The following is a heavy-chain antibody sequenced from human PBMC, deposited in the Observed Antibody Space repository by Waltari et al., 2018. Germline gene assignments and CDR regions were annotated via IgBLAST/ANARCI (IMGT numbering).Heavy chain of an antibody. D-gene: IGHD6-19*01. V-gene: IGHV3-9*03. CDR2: ISWNSGSI. CDR3: AKGPSSSGWYYFDY. Sequence: EVQLVESGGGLVQPGRSLRLSCAASGFTFDDYAMHWVRQAPGKGLEWVSGISWNSGSIGYADSVKGRFTISRDNAKNSLYLQMNSLRAEDMALYYCAKGPSSSGWYYFDYWGQGTLVTVSS. J-gene: IGHJ4*02. CDR1: GFTFDDYA.